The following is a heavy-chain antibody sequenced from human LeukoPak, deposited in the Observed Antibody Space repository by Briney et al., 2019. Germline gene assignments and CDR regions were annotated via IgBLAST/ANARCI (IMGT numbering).Heavy chain of an antibody. CDR1: GFTFSSYG. D-gene: IGHD1-26*01. Sequence: GGSLRLSCAASGFTFSSYGMHWVRQAPGKGLEWVAFIRYDGSNKYYADSVKGRFTISRDNSKYTLYLQMGSLRPEDMAVYYCARAPREGYSGSYYDYWGQGTLVTVSS. CDR2: IRYDGSNK. J-gene: IGHJ4*02. CDR3: ARAPREGYSGSYYDY. V-gene: IGHV3-30*02.